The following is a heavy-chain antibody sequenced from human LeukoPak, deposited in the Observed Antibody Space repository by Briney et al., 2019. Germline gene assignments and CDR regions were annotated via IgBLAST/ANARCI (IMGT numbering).Heavy chain of an antibody. CDR1: GFTFSSYA. Sequence: GGSLRLSCAASGFTFSSYAMSWVRQAPGKRLEWVSAISGSGGSTYYADSVKGRFTISRDNSKNTLYLQMNSLRAEDTAVYYCAKDALPTYYYDSSGYYYGGLFDYWGQGTLVTVSS. CDR2: ISGSGGST. V-gene: IGHV3-23*01. D-gene: IGHD3-22*01. J-gene: IGHJ4*02. CDR3: AKDALPTYYYDSSGYYYGGLFDY.